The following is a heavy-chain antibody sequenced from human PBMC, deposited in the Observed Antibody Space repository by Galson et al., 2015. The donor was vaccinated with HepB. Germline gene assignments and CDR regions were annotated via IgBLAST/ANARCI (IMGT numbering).Heavy chain of an antibody. CDR1: GYTFTGYY. J-gene: IGHJ4*02. D-gene: IGHD4-17*01. CDR3: ARDYGDYFAPLIDY. CDR2: INPNSGGT. V-gene: IGHV1-2*02. Sequence: SVKVSCKASGYTFTGYYMHWVRQAPGQGLEWMGWINPNSGGTNYAQKFQGRVTMTRDTSISTAYMELSRLRSDDTAVYYCARDYGDYFAPLIDYWGQGTLVTVSS.